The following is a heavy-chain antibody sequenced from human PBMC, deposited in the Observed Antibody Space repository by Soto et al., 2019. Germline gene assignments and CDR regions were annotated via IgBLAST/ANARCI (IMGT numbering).Heavy chain of an antibody. J-gene: IGHJ3*02. CDR3: ARDLYSVWFGEAYAFDI. D-gene: IGHD3-10*01. V-gene: IGHV3-33*01. CDR2: IWYDGSNK. CDR1: GFTFSSYG. Sequence: QVQLVESGGGVVQPGRSLRLSCAASGFTFSSYGMHWVRQAPGKGLEWVAVIWYDGSNKYYADSVKGRFTISRDNSKNXXYLQMNSRRAEDTAVYYCARDLYSVWFGEAYAFDIWGQGTMVTVSS.